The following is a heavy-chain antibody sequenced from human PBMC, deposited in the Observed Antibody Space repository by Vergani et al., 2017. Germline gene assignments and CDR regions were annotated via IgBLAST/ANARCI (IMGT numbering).Heavy chain of an antibody. CDR3: ARGQDIVVVPGAFNWFDP. CDR2: NIPIFGTA. CDR1: GGTFSSYA. V-gene: IGHV1-69*01. Sequence: QVQLVQSGAEVKKPGSSVKAPCKASGGTFSSYAISWVPQAPGQGLEWMGGNIPIFGTANYAQKFQGRVTITADESTSTAYMELSSLRSEDPTVYYCARGQDIVVVPGAFNWFDPWGQGTLVTVSS. J-gene: IGHJ5*02. D-gene: IGHD2-2*01.